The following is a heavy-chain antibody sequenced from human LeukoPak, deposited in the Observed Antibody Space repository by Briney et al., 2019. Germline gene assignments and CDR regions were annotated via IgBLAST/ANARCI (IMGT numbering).Heavy chain of an antibody. Sequence: GGSLRLSCAASGFTSTTYWMHWVRQAPGKGLVWVSRINGDGGSRNYADSVKGRFTISRDNAKNTLYLQMNSLRAEDTAEYYCASASSHRIAAGGDYWGQGTLVTVSS. J-gene: IGHJ4*02. CDR1: GFTSTTYW. D-gene: IGHD6-13*01. CDR2: INGDGGSR. V-gene: IGHV3-74*01. CDR3: ASASSHRIAAGGDY.